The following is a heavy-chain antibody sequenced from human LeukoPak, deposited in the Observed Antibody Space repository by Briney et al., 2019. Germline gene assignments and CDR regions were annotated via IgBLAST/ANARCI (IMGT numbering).Heavy chain of an antibody. D-gene: IGHD1-26*01. V-gene: IGHV4-30-4*01. Sequence: PSQTLSLTCTVSGGSISSGDYYWSWIRQPPGKGLEWIGYIYYSVNTNYNPSLRSRVTISVDTSKNQFSLKLSSVTAADTAVYYCARGNHLGATYAAQYYFDYWGQGTLVTVSS. CDR3: ARGNHLGATYAAQYYFDY. CDR2: IYYSVNT. J-gene: IGHJ4*02. CDR1: GGSISSGDYY.